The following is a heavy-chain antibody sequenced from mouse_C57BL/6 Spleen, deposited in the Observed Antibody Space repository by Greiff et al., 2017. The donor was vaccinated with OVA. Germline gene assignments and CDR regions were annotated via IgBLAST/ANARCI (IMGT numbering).Heavy chain of an antibody. J-gene: IGHJ4*01. CDR3: ARSLTGTGECYAMDY. CDR2: IDPSDSYT. D-gene: IGHD4-1*01. CDR1: GYTFTSYW. V-gene: IGHV1-50*01. Sequence: VQLQQPGAELVKPGASVKLSCKASGYTFTSYWMQWVKQRPGQGLEWIGEIDPSDSYTNYNQKFKGKATLTVDTSSSTAYMQLSSLTSEGSAVYYCARSLTGTGECYAMDYWGQGTSVTVSS.